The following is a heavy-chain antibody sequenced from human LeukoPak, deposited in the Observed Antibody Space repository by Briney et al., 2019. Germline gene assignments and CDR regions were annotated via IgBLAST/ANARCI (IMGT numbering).Heavy chain of an antibody. CDR3: ATRGRSYGDFDY. CDR1: GYTFTSYD. V-gene: IGHV1-8*01. J-gene: IGHJ4*02. Sequence: ASVKVSCTASGYTFTSYDINWVRQATGQGLEWMGWMNPNSGNTDYAQKFQGRVTMTRNTSISTAYMELSSLRSDDTAVYYCATRGRSYGDFDYWGQGTLVTVSS. D-gene: IGHD5-18*01. CDR2: MNPNSGNT.